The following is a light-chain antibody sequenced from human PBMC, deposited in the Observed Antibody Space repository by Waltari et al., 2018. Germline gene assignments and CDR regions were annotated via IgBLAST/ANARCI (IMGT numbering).Light chain of an antibody. CDR2: EVS. V-gene: IGLV2-14*01. CDR1: SSDVGGYNY. J-gene: IGLJ1*01. Sequence: QSALTQPASVSGSPGQSITISCTGTSSDVGGYNYASWYQQHPGKAPKLMIYEVSNRPSGVSNRFSGSKSGNTASLTISGLQAEDEADYYCSSYTSSHSYVFGTGTKVTVL. CDR3: SSYTSSHSYV.